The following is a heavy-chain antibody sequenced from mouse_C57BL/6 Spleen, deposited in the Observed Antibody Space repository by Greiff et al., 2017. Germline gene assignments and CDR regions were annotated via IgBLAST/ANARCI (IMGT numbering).Heavy chain of an antibody. CDR1: GYSITSGYY. CDR3: ARGYDYDGWFAY. Sequence: EVKVEESGPGLVKPSQSLSLTCSVTGYSITSGYYWNWIRQFPGNKLEWMGYISYDGSNNYNPSLKNRISITRDTSKNQFFLKLNSVTTEDTATYYCARGYDYDGWFAYWGQGTLVTVSA. J-gene: IGHJ3*01. V-gene: IGHV3-6*01. D-gene: IGHD2-4*01. CDR2: ISYDGSN.